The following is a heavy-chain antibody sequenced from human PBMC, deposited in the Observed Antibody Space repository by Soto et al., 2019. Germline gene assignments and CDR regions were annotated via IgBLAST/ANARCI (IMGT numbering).Heavy chain of an antibody. CDR3: ARDDTYYDFWSGYPYYYGMDV. D-gene: IGHD3-3*01. CDR1: GFTFSSYS. V-gene: IGHV3-48*02. Sequence: EVQLVESGGGLVQPGGSLRLSCAASGFTFSSYSMNWVRQAPGKGLEWVSYISSSSSTIYYADSVKGRFTISRDNANNSLYLQINILRDEYTAVYYCARDDTYYDFWSGYPYYYGMDVWGQGTTVTVSS. J-gene: IGHJ6*02. CDR2: ISSSSSTI.